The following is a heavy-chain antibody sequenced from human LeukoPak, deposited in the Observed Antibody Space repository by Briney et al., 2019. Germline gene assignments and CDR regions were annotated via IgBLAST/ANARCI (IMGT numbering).Heavy chain of an antibody. J-gene: IGHJ4*02. D-gene: IGHD3/OR15-3a*01. Sequence: SETLSLTCTVSGGSISSYYWSWIRQPPGKGLEWRGYIYYRGITNYKPSRKSRVTISLDTSRNQFSLRLRSVTAADTADYYCARAQGNGLIDFWGQGTLVTVSS. CDR3: ARAQGNGLIDF. CDR2: IYYRGIT. CDR1: GGSISSYY. V-gene: IGHV4-59*08.